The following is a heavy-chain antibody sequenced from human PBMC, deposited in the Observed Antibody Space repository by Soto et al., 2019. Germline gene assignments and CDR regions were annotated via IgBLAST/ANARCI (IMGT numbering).Heavy chain of an antibody. CDR1: GCTLTELS. D-gene: IGHD3-3*01. CDR3: ATGLRFPHQFDL. V-gene: IGHV1-24*01. J-gene: IGHJ2*01. CDR2: FDPEDGET. Sequence: ASVKVSCKVSGCTLTELSMHWVRQAPGKGLEWMGGFDPEDGETIYAQKFQGRVTMTEDTSTDTAYMELSSLRSEDTAVYYCATGLRFPHQFDLWGRGTLVTVSS.